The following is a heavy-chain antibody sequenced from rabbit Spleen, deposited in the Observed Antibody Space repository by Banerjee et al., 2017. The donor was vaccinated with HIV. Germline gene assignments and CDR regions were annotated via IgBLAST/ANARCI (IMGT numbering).Heavy chain of an antibody. CDR1: GFAFNSVYD. J-gene: IGHJ6*01. CDR3: ARDTSSSFSSYGMDL. V-gene: IGHV1S45*01. Sequence: QEQLVESGGGLVQPEGSLTLTCTASGFAFNSVYDMCWVRQAPGKGLEWIAYIYPYYGSSAYASWAKGRFTISKTSSTTVTLQMTRLTAADTATYFCARDTSSSFSSYGMDLWGQGTLVTVS. D-gene: IGHD1-1*01. CDR2: IYPYYGSS.